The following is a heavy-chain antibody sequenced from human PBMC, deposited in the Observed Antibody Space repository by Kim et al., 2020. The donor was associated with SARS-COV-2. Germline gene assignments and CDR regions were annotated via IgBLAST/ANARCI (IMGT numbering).Heavy chain of an antibody. CDR1: GGSISSKSFY. CDR3: ARRGGALYNDFWSGTGHWFDP. D-gene: IGHD3-3*01. CDR2: IYYNGNT. J-gene: IGHJ5*02. Sequence: SETLSLTCTVAGGSISSKSFYWGWIRQSPGKGLEWIGSIYYNGNTYYNPSLKSRVTISVDTSKNRFSLKFTSVSAADTAVYYCARRGGALYNDFWSGTGHWFDPWGPGALPSVSS. V-gene: IGHV4-39*01.